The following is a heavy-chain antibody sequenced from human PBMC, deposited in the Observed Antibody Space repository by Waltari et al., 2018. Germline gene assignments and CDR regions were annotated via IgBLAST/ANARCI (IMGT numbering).Heavy chain of an antibody. CDR3: ARDSVVGGLDFDY. D-gene: IGHD3-10*01. Sequence: EVQLVASGGGLVQPGGSLRLSCAASGFTFSSYSMNWVRQAPGKGLEWVSYISSSSSTIYYADSVKGRFTISRDNAKNSLYLQMNSLRAEDTAVYYCARDSVVGGLDFDYWGQGTLVTVSS. J-gene: IGHJ4*02. V-gene: IGHV3-48*01. CDR1: GFTFSSYS. CDR2: ISSSSSTI.